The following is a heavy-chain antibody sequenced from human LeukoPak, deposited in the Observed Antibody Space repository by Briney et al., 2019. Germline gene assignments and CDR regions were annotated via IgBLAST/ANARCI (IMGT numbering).Heavy chain of an antibody. J-gene: IGHJ5*02. CDR1: GFTFDDYA. CDR2: ISWNSGSI. Sequence: GGSLRLSCAASGFTFDDYAMHWARQAPGKGLEWVSGISWNSGSIGYADSVKGRFTISRDNAKNSLYLQMNNLRAEDTAVYYCARGLYTSNWYNWFDPWGQGTLVTVSS. D-gene: IGHD6-13*01. CDR3: ARGLYTSNWYNWFDP. V-gene: IGHV3-9*01.